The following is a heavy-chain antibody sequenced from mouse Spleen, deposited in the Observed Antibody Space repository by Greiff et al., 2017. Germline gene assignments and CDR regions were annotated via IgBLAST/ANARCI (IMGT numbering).Heavy chain of an antibody. V-gene: IGHV1-63*02. CDR3: ARKRDFDY. J-gene: IGHJ2*01. CDR1: GYTFTNYW. CDR2: IYPGGGYT. Sequence: VKLLESGAELVRPGTSVKISCKASGYTFTNYWLGWVKQRPGHGLEWIGDIYPGGGYTNYNEKFKGKATLTADTSSSTAYMQLSSLTSEDSAVYFCARKRDFDYWGQGTTLTVSS.